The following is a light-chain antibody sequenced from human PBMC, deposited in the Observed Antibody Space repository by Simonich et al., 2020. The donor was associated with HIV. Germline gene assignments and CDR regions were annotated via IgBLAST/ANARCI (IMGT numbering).Light chain of an antibody. V-gene: IGKV4-1*01. CDR1: QSILYSSNNKNY. CDR2: WAS. CDR3: QQYYNTPHT. Sequence: DIVMTQSPDSLAVSLGERATINCKSSQSILYSSNNKNYLAWYQPKPRHPPKRLIYWASTRETGVPDRFSGSGSGTDFTLTISSLQAEDVAVYYCQQYYNTPHTFGQGTKLEIK. J-gene: IGKJ2*01.